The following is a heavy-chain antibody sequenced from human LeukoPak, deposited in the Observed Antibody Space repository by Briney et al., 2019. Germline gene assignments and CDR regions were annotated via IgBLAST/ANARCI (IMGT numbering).Heavy chain of an antibody. V-gene: IGHV3-48*03. J-gene: IGHJ6*04. D-gene: IGHD3-10*02. CDR2: ISSSGSTI. CDR3: AELGITMIGGV. CDR1: GFTFSSYE. Sequence: GGSLRLSCAASGFTFSSYEMNWVRQAPGKGLEGVSYISSSGSTIYYADSVKGRFTISRDNAKNSLYLQMNSLRAEDTAVYYCAELGITMIGGVWGKGATVTISS.